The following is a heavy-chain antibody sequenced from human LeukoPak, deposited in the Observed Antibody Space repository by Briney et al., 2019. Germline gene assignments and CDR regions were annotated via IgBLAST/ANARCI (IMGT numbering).Heavy chain of an antibody. CDR3: AREHINQRAFDI. V-gene: IGHV4-4*02. Sequence: PSETLSHTCAVSGDSISNNYWWRWVRQFPGKGLEWIGEIYRSGSTNYNPSLKSRVTISIDKSKNQFSLNLSSVTAADTAVYYCAREHINQRAFDIWGQGTMVTVSS. CDR2: IYRSGST. CDR1: GDSISNNYW. J-gene: IGHJ3*02. D-gene: IGHD1-14*01.